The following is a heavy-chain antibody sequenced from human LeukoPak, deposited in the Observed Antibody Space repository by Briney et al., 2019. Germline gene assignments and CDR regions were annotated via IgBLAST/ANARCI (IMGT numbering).Heavy chain of an antibody. CDR1: GFNFSTHE. V-gene: IGHV3-23*01. CDR2: ISAGGGST. CDR3: AKDAAGPEY. Sequence: PGGSLRLSCVASGFNFSTHEMSWVRQAPGKGLFWVSGISAGGGSTYYADSVKGRFTISRDNSRNTLYLQMNSLRAEDTAVYYCAKDAAGPEYWGQGTLVTVSS. D-gene: IGHD6-13*01. J-gene: IGHJ4*02.